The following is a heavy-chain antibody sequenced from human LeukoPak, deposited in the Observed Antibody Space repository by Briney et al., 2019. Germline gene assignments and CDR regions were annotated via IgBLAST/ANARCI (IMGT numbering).Heavy chain of an antibody. CDR1: GFTFSTYS. J-gene: IGHJ4*02. V-gene: IGHV3-49*04. CDR3: TVAVAEY. CDR2: IRSKAYGGTT. Sequence: PGGSLRLSCAASGFTFSTYSMNWVRQAPGKGLEWVGFIRSKAYGGTTEYAASVKGRFTISRDDSKSFAYLQMNSLKTEDTAVYYCTVAVAEYWGQGTLVTVSS. D-gene: IGHD6-19*01.